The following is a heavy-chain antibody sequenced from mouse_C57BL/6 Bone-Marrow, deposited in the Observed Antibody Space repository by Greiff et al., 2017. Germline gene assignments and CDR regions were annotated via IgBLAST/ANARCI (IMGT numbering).Heavy chain of an antibody. D-gene: IGHD1-1*01. CDR3: ARNLYYYGAFFAY. CDR1: GFSLTSYG. J-gene: IGHJ3*01. CDR2: IWSGGST. Sequence: VMLVESGPGLVQPSQSLSITCTVSGFSLTSYGVHWVRQSPGKGLEWLGVIWSGGSTDYNAAFISRLSISKDNSKSQVFFKMNSLQADDTAIYYCARNLYYYGAFFAYWGQGTLVTVSA. V-gene: IGHV2-2*01.